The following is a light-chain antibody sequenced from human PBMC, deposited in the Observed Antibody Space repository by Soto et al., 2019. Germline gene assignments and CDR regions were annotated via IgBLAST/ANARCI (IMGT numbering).Light chain of an antibody. Sequence: EIVLTQSPGTLSLSPGERASLSCRASQSVTSSYLAWYQQKPGQAPRLLIYVASNRATGITDRFSGSGSGTDFTLTINRLETEDFAVYYCQQYGSSPWTVGQGTKVEIK. V-gene: IGKV3-20*01. CDR1: QSVTSSY. J-gene: IGKJ1*01. CDR2: VAS. CDR3: QQYGSSPWT.